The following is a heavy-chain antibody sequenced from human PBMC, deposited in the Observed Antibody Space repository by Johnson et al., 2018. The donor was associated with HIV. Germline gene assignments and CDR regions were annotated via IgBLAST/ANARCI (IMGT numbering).Heavy chain of an antibody. V-gene: IGHV3-30-3*01. CDR1: GFTFSTYA. J-gene: IGHJ3*01. CDR3: AREGVSGSYYDAFDL. D-gene: IGHD1-26*01. Sequence: QEKLVESGGVVVQPGRSLRLSCAASGFTFSTYAIHWVRQAPGKGLAWVALISYDGSTKSYAASVRGRFTISRDTSQNTLFLQMDSLRADDTAVYYCAREGVSGSYYDAFDLWGQGTMVTVSS. CDR2: ISYDGSTK.